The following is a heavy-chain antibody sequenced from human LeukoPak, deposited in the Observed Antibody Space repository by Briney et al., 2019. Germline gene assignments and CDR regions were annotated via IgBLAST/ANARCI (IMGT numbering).Heavy chain of an antibody. J-gene: IGHJ4*02. D-gene: IGHD2-8*01. CDR1: GFTFSSYG. Sequence: GGSLRLSCAASGFTFSSYGMHWVRQAPGKGLEWVAVISYDGSNKYYADSVKGRFTISRDNSKNTLYLQMNSLRAEDTAVYYCARDPSEEWYPLDYWGQGTLVTVSS. CDR2: ISYDGSNK. V-gene: IGHV3-30*03. CDR3: ARDPSEEWYPLDY.